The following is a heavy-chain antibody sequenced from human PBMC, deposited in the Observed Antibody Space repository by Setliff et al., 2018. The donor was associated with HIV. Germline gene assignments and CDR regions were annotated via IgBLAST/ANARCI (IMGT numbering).Heavy chain of an antibody. V-gene: IGHV4-34*01. CDR2: INHSGST. D-gene: IGHD3-10*01. CDR1: GGSFSGYY. CDR3: ARRGSGFFHYYYYMDV. J-gene: IGHJ6*03. Sequence: SETLSLTCAVYGGSFSGYYWSWIRQPPGKGLGWIGEINHSGSTNYNPSLKSRVTISVDTSKNQFSLKLSSVTAADTAVYYCARRGSGFFHYYYYMDVWGKGTTVTVSS.